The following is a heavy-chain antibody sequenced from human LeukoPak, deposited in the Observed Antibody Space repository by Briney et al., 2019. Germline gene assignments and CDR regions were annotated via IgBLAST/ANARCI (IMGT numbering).Heavy chain of an antibody. Sequence: GTSVKVSCKASGFTFTSSAVQWVRQARGQRLEWIGWIVVGSGNTNYAQKFQERVTITRDMSTSTAYMELSSLRSEDTAVYYCAAAESGSDYDFWSGYYTDWGQGTLDTVSS. CDR3: AAAESGSDYDFWSGYYTD. V-gene: IGHV1-58*01. D-gene: IGHD3-3*01. CDR1: GFTFTSSA. J-gene: IGHJ4*02. CDR2: IVVGSGNT.